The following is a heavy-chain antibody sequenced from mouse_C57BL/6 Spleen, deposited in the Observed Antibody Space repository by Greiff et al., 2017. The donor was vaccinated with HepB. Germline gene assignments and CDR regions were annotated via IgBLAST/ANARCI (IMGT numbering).Heavy chain of an antibody. V-gene: IGHV6-3*01. Sequence: EVQVVESGGGLVQPGGSMKLSCVASGFTFSNYWMNWVRQSPEKGLEWVAQIRLKSDNYATHYAESVKGRFTISRDDSKSSVYLQMNNLRAEDTGIYYCTRVVATRYWYFDVWGTGTTVTVSS. J-gene: IGHJ1*03. CDR2: IRLKSDNYAT. D-gene: IGHD1-1*01. CDR3: TRVVATRYWYFDV. CDR1: GFTFSNYW.